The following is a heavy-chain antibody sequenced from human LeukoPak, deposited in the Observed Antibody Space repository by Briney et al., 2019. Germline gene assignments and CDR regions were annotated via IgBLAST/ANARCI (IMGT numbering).Heavy chain of an antibody. Sequence: GSLRLSCAASGFTFSSYEMNWVRQAPGKGLEWVSYISSSGSTIYYADSVKGRFTISRDNSKNTLYLQMNSLRAEDTAVYYCARAIQFGGYLDFWGQGTLVTVSS. CDR2: ISSSGSTI. D-gene: IGHD2-15*01. CDR3: ARAIQFGGYLDF. J-gene: IGHJ4*02. CDR1: GFTFSSYE. V-gene: IGHV3-48*03.